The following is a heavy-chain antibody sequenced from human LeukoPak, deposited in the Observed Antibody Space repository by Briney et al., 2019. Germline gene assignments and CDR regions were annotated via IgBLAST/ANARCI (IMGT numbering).Heavy chain of an antibody. D-gene: IGHD6-19*01. J-gene: IGHJ3*02. CDR2: IYSGGST. V-gene: IGHV3-53*01. CDR1: GFTVSSNY. Sequence: PGGSLRLSCAASGFTVSSNYMSWVRQAPGKGLEWVSVIYSGGSTYYADSVKGRFTISRDNSKNTLYLQMNSLRAEDTAVYYCASIAVAGRNAFDIWSQGTMVTVSS. CDR3: ASIAVAGRNAFDI.